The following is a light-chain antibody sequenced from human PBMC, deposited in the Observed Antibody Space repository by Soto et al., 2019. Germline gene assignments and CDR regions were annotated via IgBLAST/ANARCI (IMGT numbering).Light chain of an antibody. J-gene: IGKJ2*01. CDR1: QSVSSSY. V-gene: IGKV3-20*01. Sequence: EIVLTQSPGTLSLSPGERATLSCRASQSVSSSYLAWYQQKPGQAPRVLIYGASSRATGIPVRFSGSGSGTDFTLTISRLEPEDFAVYFCQQYGNSPPNTFCQGTKVEIK. CDR3: QQYGNSPPNT. CDR2: GAS.